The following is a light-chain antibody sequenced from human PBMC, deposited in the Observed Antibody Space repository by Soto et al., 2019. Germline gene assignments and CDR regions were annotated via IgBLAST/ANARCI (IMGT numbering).Light chain of an antibody. J-gene: IGLJ2*01. V-gene: IGLV3-21*04. CDR3: QVWDSSSDQEV. CDR1: NIGGKN. Sequence: SSELTQPPSVSVAPGKTATITCGGNNIGGKNVHWYQQKPGQAPVLVIYFDSDRPSGSPERFAGSNSGNTATLTISRVEAGDEADYYCQVWDSSSDQEVFGGGAKVTVL. CDR2: FDS.